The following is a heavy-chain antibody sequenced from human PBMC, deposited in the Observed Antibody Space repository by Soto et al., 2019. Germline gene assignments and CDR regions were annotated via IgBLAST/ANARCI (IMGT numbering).Heavy chain of an antibody. V-gene: IGHV4-31*03. CDR3: ARETQRVPLGSYFDS. J-gene: IGHJ4*02. Sequence: SETLSRTCTVSGDSITSAGYYWTWSRQHPGKGLELIACIYYSGTTSYSPSLRSRLTISVDTSKSQLSLKLTSLTAADTAVYYCARETQRVPLGSYFDSWRQGTPVTVSS. CDR1: GDSITSAGYY. CDR2: IYYSGTT.